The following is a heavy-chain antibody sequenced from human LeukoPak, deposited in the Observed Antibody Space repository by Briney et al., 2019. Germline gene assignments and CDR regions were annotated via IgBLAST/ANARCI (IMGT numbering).Heavy chain of an antibody. Sequence: ASVKVSCKASGYTFTSYGISWVRQAPGQGPEWMGWISAYNGNTNYAQKLQGRVTMTTDTSTSTAYMELRSLGSDDTAVYYCARDRRAYSSGWGVDYWGQGTLVTVSS. J-gene: IGHJ4*02. CDR3: ARDRRAYSSGWGVDY. D-gene: IGHD6-19*01. CDR1: GYTFTSYG. V-gene: IGHV1-18*04. CDR2: ISAYNGNT.